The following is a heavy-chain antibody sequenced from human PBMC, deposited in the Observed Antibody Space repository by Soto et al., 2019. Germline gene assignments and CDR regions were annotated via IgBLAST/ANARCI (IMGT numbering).Heavy chain of an antibody. CDR3: ARMTSEYYYYYGMAV. V-gene: IGHV2-70*01. J-gene: IGHJ6*02. Sequence: SGPTLVNPTQTLTLTCTFSGFSLSTSGMCVSWIRQPPGKALEWLALIDWDDDKYYSTSLKTRLTISKDTSKNQVVLTMTNMDPVDTATYYCARMTSEYYYYYGMAVWGQGTTVTVSS. CDR1: GFSLSTSGMC. CDR2: IDWDDDK.